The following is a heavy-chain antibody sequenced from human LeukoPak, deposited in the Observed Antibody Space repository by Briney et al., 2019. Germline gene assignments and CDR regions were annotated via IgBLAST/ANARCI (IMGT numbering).Heavy chain of an antibody. J-gene: IGHJ4*02. CDR1: GGSISSDSYY. Sequence: SETLSLTCTVSGGSISSDSYYWGWIRQPPGKGLEWIGSIYYTGSTNYNPSLKSRVTISVDKSKNQFSLKLSSVTAADTAVYYCARLLWFGERTYYFDYWGQGTLVTVSS. CDR3: ARLLWFGERTYYFDY. CDR2: IYYTGST. D-gene: IGHD3-10*01. V-gene: IGHV4-39*07.